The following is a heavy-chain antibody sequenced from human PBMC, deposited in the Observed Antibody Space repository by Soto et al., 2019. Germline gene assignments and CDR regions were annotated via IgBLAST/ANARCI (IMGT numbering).Heavy chain of an antibody. CDR2: IYYSGST. CDR3: ARQGGSSSWYNLQH. Sequence: PSETLSLTCTVSGGSISSSSYYWGWIRQPPGKGLEWIGSIYYSGSTYYNPSLKSRVTISVDTSKNQFSLKLSSVTAADTAVYYWARQGGSSSWYNLQHWGQGTLVNVSS. D-gene: IGHD6-13*01. V-gene: IGHV4-39*01. J-gene: IGHJ1*01. CDR1: GGSISSSSYY.